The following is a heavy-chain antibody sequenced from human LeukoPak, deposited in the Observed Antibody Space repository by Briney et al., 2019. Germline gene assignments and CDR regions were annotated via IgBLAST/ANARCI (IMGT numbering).Heavy chain of an antibody. Sequence: SETLSLTCAVYGASFSEYYWSWIRQPPGKGLEWIGEVNHSGSTTYNPSLKSRVTISVDTSKNQFSLKVSSVTAADTAVYYCARTRVVPAAYYYYYMDVWGKGTTVTVSS. D-gene: IGHD2-2*01. J-gene: IGHJ6*03. CDR1: GASFSEYY. CDR3: ARTRVVPAAYYYYYMDV. CDR2: VNHSGST. V-gene: IGHV4-34*01.